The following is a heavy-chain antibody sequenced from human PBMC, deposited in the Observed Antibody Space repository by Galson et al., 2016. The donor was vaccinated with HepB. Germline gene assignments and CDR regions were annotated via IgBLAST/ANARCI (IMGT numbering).Heavy chain of an antibody. D-gene: IGHD3-3*01. J-gene: IGHJ3*01. CDR3: AREYFEAFDF. CDR2: ISGSSDYI. V-gene: IGHV3-21*01. Sequence: SLRLSCAASGFSFSAYSINWVRQAPGRGLEWVSSISGSSDYIYYTESVRGRFTISRDNARNSLYLQMNSLRAEDTAVYLCAREYFEAFDFWGQGTMVTVSS. CDR1: GFSFSAYS.